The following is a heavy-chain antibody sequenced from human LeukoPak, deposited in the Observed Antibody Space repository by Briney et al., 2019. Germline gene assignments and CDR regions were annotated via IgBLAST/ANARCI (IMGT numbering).Heavy chain of an antibody. CDR2: ISSSSSYI. Sequence: PGGSLRLSCAASGFTFSSYSMNWVRQAPGKGLEWVSSISSSSSYIYYADSVKGRFTISRDNAKNSLYLQMNSLRAEDTAVYYCARELGIHYYYYYGMDVWGQGTTVTVSS. D-gene: IGHD3-16*01. CDR1: GFTFSSYS. CDR3: ARELGIHYYYYYGMDV. J-gene: IGHJ6*02. V-gene: IGHV3-21*01.